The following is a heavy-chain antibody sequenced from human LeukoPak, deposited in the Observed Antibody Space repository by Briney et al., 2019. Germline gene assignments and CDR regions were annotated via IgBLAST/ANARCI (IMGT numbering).Heavy chain of an antibody. CDR1: GGSITNSY. CDR3: ARDPLSTNDFDI. V-gene: IGHV4-59*01. D-gene: IGHD1-1*01. J-gene: IGHJ3*02. CDR2: INYSGST. Sequence: SETLSLTCTVSGGSITNSYWNWIRQSPGKGLEWIGYINYSGSTNYNPSLKSRVTISVDTSKNQFSLKLGSVTAADTAVYFCARDPLSTNDFDIWGQGTMVTVSS.